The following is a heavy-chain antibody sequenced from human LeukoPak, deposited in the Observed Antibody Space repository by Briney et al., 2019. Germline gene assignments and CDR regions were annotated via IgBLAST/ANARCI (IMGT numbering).Heavy chain of an antibody. J-gene: IGHJ5*02. D-gene: IGHD6-13*01. CDR3: ARVTSSWYNWFDP. V-gene: IGHV3-11*01. CDR2: IGSSGSTI. Sequence: PGGSLRLSCAASGFTVSSNYMSWVRQAPGKGLEWVSYIGSSGSTIYYADSVKGRFTISRDNAKNSLYLQMNSLRAEDTAVYYCARVTSSWYNWFDPWGQGTLVTVSS. CDR1: GFTVSSNY.